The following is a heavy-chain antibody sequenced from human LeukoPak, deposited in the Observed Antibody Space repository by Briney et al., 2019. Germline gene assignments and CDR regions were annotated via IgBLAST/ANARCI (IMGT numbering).Heavy chain of an antibody. V-gene: IGHV5-51*01. Sequence: GESLKISCKGSGYTFSSYWIGWVRQMPGKGLEWMGIIYPGDSDTRYSPSFQGQVTISADKSISTAYLQWSSLKASDTAMYYCARFNSGDYGYFQHWGQGTLVTVSS. CDR1: GYTFSSYW. J-gene: IGHJ1*01. CDR3: ARFNSGDYGYFQH. CDR2: IYPGDSDT. D-gene: IGHD4-17*01.